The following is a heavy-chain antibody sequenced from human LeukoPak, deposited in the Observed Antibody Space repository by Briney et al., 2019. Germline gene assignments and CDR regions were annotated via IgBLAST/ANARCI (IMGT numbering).Heavy chain of an antibody. CDR2: IYSSGST. Sequence: PSETLSLTCTVSGDSITSNRYSWGWIRQPPGKGLEWIGAIYSSGSTYYNPSLQSRVTISVDTSKNQFSLRLSSVTAADTAVYYCARHLNNCGDDCYIFDYWGQGTLVTVSS. V-gene: IGHV4-39*01. CDR3: ARHLNNCGDDCYIFDY. J-gene: IGHJ4*02. D-gene: IGHD2-21*01. CDR1: GDSITSNRYS.